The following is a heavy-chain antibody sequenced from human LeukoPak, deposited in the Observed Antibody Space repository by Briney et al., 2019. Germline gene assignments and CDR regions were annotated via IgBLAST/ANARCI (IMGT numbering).Heavy chain of an antibody. CDR3: TRQQPVTGGYFDY. CDR1: GLTVNSNY. J-gene: IGHJ4*02. CDR2: IKSKAYGGTT. V-gene: IGHV3-49*04. D-gene: IGHD4-23*01. Sequence: GGSLRLSCAASGLTVNSNYMNWARQAPGKGLEGVGFIKSKAYGGTTEYAASVKGRFTISRDDSKSIAYLQMNSLNTEDTAVYYCTRQQPVTGGYFDYWGQGTLVTVPS.